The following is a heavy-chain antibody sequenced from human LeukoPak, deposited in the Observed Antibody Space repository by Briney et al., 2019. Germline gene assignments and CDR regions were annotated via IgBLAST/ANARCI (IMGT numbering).Heavy chain of an antibody. D-gene: IGHD5-18*01. CDR3: AKFEDTAMAFDY. CDR2: ISGSGGST. CDR1: XXXFXXXA. V-gene: IGHV3-23*01. J-gene: IGHJ4*02. Sequence: SXXAXXXXFXXXAMSWVRQAPGKGLEWVSAISGSGGSTYYADSVKGRFTISRDNSKNTLYLQMNSLRAEDTAVYYCAKFEDTAMAFDYWGQGTLVTVSS.